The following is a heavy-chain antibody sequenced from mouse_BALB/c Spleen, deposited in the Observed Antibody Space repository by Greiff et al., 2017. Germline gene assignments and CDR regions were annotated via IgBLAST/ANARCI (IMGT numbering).Heavy chain of an antibody. J-gene: IGHJ3*01. V-gene: IGHV1-63*01. D-gene: IGHD1-1*01. Sequence: QVQLQQSGAELVRPGTSVKISCKASGYAFTNYWLGWVKQRPGHGLEWIGDIYPGSGNTYYNEKFKGKATLTADKSSSTAYMQLSSLTSEDSAVYFCARGSHLRGGFAYWGQGTLVTVSA. CDR2: IYPGSGNT. CDR1: GYAFTNYW. CDR3: ARGSHLRGGFAY.